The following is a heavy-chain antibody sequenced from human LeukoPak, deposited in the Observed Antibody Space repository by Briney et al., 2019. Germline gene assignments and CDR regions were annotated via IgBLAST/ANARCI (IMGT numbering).Heavy chain of an antibody. V-gene: IGHV6-1*01. CDR3: ARVGYSYGGP. CDR1: GDSVSSNSPA. D-gene: IGHD5-18*01. J-gene: IGHJ5*02. CDR2: TYYRSKWYN. Sequence: PSQTLSLTCAISGDSVSSNSPAWNWIRQSPSRGLEWLGRTYYRSKWYNDYAVSVKSRITINPDTSKNQFSLQLNSVTPEDTAIYYCARVGYSYGGPWGQGTLVTVSS.